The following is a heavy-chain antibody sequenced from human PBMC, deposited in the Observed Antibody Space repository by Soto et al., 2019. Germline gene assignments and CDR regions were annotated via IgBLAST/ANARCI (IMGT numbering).Heavy chain of an antibody. Sequence: PSETLSLTCAAYGGSFSGYYWSWIRQPRGKGLEWIGEINHSGSTNYKPSLKSGVTMSVGPSKNQYCLKLSSVTAAGTAVYFCPKGGWALYYWG. V-gene: IGHV4-34*01. CDR2: INHSGST. CDR3: PKGGWALYY. J-gene: IGHJ4*01. CDR1: GGSFSGYY. D-gene: IGHD1-26*01.